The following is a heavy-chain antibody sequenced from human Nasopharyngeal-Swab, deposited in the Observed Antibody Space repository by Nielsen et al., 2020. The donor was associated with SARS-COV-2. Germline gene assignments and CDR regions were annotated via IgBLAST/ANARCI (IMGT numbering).Heavy chain of an antibody. CDR2: IYSGGSST. J-gene: IGHJ4*02. CDR3: AKYQGSYYDY. Sequence: GESLQISCAASGFTFSSYAMSWVRQAPGKGLEWVSVIYSGGSSTYYADSVKGRFTISRDNSKNTLYLQMNSLRAEDTAVYYCAKYQGSYYDYWGQGTLVTVSS. CDR1: GFTFSSYA. V-gene: IGHV3-23*03. D-gene: IGHD1-26*01.